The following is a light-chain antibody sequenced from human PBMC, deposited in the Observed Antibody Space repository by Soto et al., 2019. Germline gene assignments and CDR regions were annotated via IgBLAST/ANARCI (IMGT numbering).Light chain of an antibody. J-gene: IGKJ1*01. Sequence: DIQMTQSPSTLSASVGDRVTITCRASQSINNWLAWYQQKPGKAPKLLIHKASNLETGVPSRFSGYGSGTEFTLTISSLQPDDFATYYCQQYNTYWTFGQGTKVEIK. CDR3: QQYNTYWT. CDR1: QSINNW. CDR2: KAS. V-gene: IGKV1-5*03.